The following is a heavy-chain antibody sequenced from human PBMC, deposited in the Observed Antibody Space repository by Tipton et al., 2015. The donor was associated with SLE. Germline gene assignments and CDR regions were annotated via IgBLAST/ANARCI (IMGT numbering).Heavy chain of an antibody. CDR1: GDSISSGADY. CDR2: IHYNKIT. J-gene: IGHJ3*02. CDR3: ARDWNFWSGPGAFDI. V-gene: IGHV4-39*07. Sequence: TLSLTCTVSGDSISSGADYWVWIRQPPGEGLEWIGTIHYNKITYYNLSLKSRVTISADTSKNQFSLRLISVTAADTAMYYCARDWNFWSGPGAFDIWGQGTMVTVSS. D-gene: IGHD3-3*01.